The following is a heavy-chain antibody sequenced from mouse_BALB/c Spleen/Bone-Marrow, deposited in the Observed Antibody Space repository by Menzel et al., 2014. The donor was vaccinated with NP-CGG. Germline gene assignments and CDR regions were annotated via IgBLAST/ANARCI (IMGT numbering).Heavy chain of an antibody. J-gene: IGHJ3*01. CDR2: INSNGGST. V-gene: IGHV5-6-3*01. CDR1: GFTFNSYG. CDR3: ARHYYGAR. D-gene: IGHD1-2*01. Sequence: EVQGVESGGGLVQPGGSLKLSCAASGFTFNSYGMSWVRQTPDKRLELVATINSNGGSTYYPDSVKGRFTISRDNAKSTLYLQMSSLKSEDTAMYYCARHYYGARWGQGTLVTVSA.